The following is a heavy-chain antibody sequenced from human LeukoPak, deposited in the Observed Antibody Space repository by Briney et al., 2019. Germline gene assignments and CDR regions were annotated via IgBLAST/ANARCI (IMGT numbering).Heavy chain of an antibody. J-gene: IGHJ4*02. CDR3: ARGDSSGYLEY. V-gene: IGHV4-4*07. D-gene: IGHD3-22*01. CDR2: VYTSESP. Sequence: SDTLSLLCSVSGVSITTYFWIWIRRPAGKAVVWIGRVYTSESPIYNPSLNSRVSMSIDTSKNQFSLNLSSVTVADTANYYCARGDSSGYLEYWGQGTRVSVSS. CDR1: GVSITTYF.